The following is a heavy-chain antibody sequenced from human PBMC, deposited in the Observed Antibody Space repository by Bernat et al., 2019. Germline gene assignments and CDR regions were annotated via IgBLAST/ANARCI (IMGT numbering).Heavy chain of an antibody. D-gene: IGHD3-10*01. CDR3: ARVSGYYGSGSYTYYYYGMDV. CDR1: GFTFSSYA. CDR2: ISYDGSNK. Sequence: QVQLVESGGGVVQPGRSLRLSCAASGFTFSSYAMHWVRQAPGKGLEGGAGISYDGSNKYYAASVKGRFSISRDNSKTTLYLQMTSLRAEDTAVYYCARVSGYYGSGSYTYYYYGMDVWGQGTTVTVSS. V-gene: IGHV3-30-3*01. J-gene: IGHJ6*02.